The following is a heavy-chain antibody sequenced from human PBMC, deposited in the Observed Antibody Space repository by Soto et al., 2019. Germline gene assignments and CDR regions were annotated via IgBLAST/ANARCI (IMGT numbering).Heavy chain of an antibody. CDR3: APSGVVVPFLES. J-gene: IGHJ4*02. CDR1: GFTFDDYA. D-gene: IGHD2-21*01. CDR2: ISWDSNII. V-gene: IGHV3-9*01. Sequence: PGGSLRLSCAASGFTFDDYAIHWVRQGPGKGLEWVSGISWDSNIIGYTDSVKGRFIISRDNAKNSLYLQMNGLRPEDTGLYYCAPSGVVVPFLESWGQGTPVTVSS.